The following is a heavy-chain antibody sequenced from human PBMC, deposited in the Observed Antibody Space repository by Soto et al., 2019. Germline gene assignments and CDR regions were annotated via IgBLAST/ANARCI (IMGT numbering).Heavy chain of an antibody. CDR2: INPSGGST. J-gene: IGHJ6*02. CDR1: GCTFASYY. CDR3: ARVGDIAAAGKWYGMDV. Sequence: SFKGSCNASGCTFASYYLHCVRQARGQWLEWMGIINPSGGSTSYAEKFQGRVTMTRDTSTSTVYMELSSLRSEDTAVYYCARVGDIAAAGKWYGMDVWGQGTTVTVSS. V-gene: IGHV1-46*01. D-gene: IGHD6-13*01.